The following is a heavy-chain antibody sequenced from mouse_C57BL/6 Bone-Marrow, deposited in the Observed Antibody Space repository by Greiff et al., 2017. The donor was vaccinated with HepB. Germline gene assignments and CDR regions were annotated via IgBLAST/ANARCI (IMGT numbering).Heavy chain of an antibody. CDR1: GYTFTSYW. J-gene: IGHJ1*03. Sequence: VQLQQSGTVLARPGASVKMSCKTSGYTFTSYWMHWVKQRPGQGLEWIGAIYPGNSDTSYNQKFKGKAKLTAATSASTAYMELSSLTNEDSAVYYCTREGNDYEDFDVWGTGTTVTVSS. CDR2: IYPGNSDT. V-gene: IGHV1-5*01. CDR3: TREGNDYEDFDV. D-gene: IGHD2-4*01.